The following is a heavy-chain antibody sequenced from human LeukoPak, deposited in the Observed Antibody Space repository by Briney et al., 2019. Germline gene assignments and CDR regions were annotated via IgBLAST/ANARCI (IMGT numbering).Heavy chain of an antibody. J-gene: IGHJ6*04. CDR1: GFTFSNYA. CDR3: AINRENYGEETMDV. V-gene: IGHV3-30-3*01. D-gene: IGHD4-17*01. CDR2: ISYGGSNK. Sequence: GGSLRLSCAASGFTFSNYAIHWVRQAPGKGLEWVAIISYGGSNKYYTDSVKGRFTISRDNSVNTLYLQMNSLRAEDTAVYYCAINRENYGEETMDVWGKGTTVTVSS.